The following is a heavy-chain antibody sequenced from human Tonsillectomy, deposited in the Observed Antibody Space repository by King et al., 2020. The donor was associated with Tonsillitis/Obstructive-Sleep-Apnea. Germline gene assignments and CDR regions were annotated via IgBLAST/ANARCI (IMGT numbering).Heavy chain of an antibody. CDR1: GYTLTELS. J-gene: IGHJ4*02. CDR3: ATAGDYGDYFDY. Sequence: QLVQSGAEVKKPGASVKVSCKIFGYTLTELSMHWVRQAPGKGLEWMGGFESEDDETVYAQKFQGRVTMTEATSTDTAYMELSSLRSEDTAVYYCATAGDYGDYFDYWGQGTLVTVSS. V-gene: IGHV1-24*01. D-gene: IGHD4-17*01. CDR2: FESEDDET.